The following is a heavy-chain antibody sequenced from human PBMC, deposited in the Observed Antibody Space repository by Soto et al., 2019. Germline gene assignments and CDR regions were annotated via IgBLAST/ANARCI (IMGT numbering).Heavy chain of an antibody. CDR2: TYYNGDT. J-gene: IGHJ6*02. Sequence: PSETLSLTCTVSDDSFRGADYYWSWIRQPLGKGPEWIGYTYYNGDTKYNPSLESRVTMSVDTSKKQFSLKLTSVTAADTAVYFCARADYEILTGSYAMDVWGQGTTVTVS. CDR3: ARADYEILTGSYAMDV. V-gene: IGHV4-61*08. D-gene: IGHD3-9*01. CDR1: DDSFRGADYY.